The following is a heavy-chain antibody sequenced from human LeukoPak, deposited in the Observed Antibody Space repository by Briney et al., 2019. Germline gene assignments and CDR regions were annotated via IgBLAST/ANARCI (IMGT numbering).Heavy chain of an antibody. CDR2: IYTSGST. Sequence: PSETLSLTCTVSGGSISSYYWSWIRQPAGKGLEWIGRIYTSGSTNYNPSLTSRVTMSVDTSRNHFSLKLSSVTASEMGVYYCARALIYFAYWSGGSCSGWFDPWGQGTLVTVSS. CDR3: ARALIYFAYWSGGSCSGWFDP. CDR1: GGSISSYY. D-gene: IGHD2-15*01. V-gene: IGHV4-4*07. J-gene: IGHJ5*02.